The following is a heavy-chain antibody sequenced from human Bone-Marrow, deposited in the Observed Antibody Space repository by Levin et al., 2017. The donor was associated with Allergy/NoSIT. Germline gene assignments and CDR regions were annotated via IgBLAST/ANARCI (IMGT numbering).Heavy chain of an antibody. D-gene: IGHD3-3*01. CDR2: ISHRGTT. CDR3: ARIPYYFTTPFDY. V-gene: IGHV4-34*01. Sequence: PSETLSLICNVSGASVSSGGDYWTWIRQPPGKGLEWIGEISHRGTTNYNPSLASRATLSVDTSRNQFSLNLSPVTAADTAVYYCARIPYYFTTPFDYWSQGTLVTVSS. CDR1: GASVSSGGDY. J-gene: IGHJ4*02.